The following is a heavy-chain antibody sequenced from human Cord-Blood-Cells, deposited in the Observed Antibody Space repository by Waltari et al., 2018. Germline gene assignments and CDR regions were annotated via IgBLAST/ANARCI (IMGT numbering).Heavy chain of an antibody. CDR3: ARGGYYSSSSLDSEGDAFDI. V-gene: IGHV4-59*01. Sequence: QVQLQESGPGLVKPSETLSLTCTVPGGSISSYYWSWIRQPPGKGLEWIGYIYYSGSTNYNPSLKSRVTISVDTSKNQCSLKRSSVTAADTAVYYCARGGYYSSSSLDSEGDAFDIWGQGTMVTVSS. CDR2: IYYSGST. D-gene: IGHD6-6*01. J-gene: IGHJ3*02. CDR1: GGSISSYY.